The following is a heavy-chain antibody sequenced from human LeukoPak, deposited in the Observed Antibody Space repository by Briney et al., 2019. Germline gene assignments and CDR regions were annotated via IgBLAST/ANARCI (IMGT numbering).Heavy chain of an antibody. CDR2: ISAYNGNT. CDR1: GYTFTSYG. J-gene: IGHJ4*02. CDR3: ARESVITIFGVVIFRPLFDY. Sequence: ASVKVSCKASGYTFTSYGISWVRQAPGQGLEWMGWISAYNGNTNYAQKLQGRVTMTTDTSTSTAYMELRSLRSDDTAVYYCARESVITIFGVVIFRPLFDYWGQGTLVTVSS. V-gene: IGHV1-18*01. D-gene: IGHD3-3*01.